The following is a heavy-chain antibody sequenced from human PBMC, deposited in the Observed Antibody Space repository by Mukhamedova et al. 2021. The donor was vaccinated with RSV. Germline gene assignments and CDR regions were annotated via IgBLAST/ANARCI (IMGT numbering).Heavy chain of an antibody. D-gene: IGHD3-16*01. CDR1: Y. CDR3: AISKSLGLGELH. J-gene: IGHJ4*02. Sequence: YIHWVHQAPGEGLEWVGLIDPEDGEVRYADRFQGRATLSADTSTDTIYMELSRLSPGDTARYYCAISKSLGLGELHWGPGTLVTVS. V-gene: IGHV1-69-2*01. CDR2: IDPEDGEV.